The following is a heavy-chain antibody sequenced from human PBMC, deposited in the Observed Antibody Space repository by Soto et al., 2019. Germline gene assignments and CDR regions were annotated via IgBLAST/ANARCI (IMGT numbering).Heavy chain of an antibody. J-gene: IGHJ4*02. CDR3: ARLQDGSLRDYLX. CDR1: GGSISSTSYY. V-gene: IGHV4-39*01. Sequence: SETLSLTFTVSGGSISSTSYYWGWIRQPPGKGLEWIGSIYYSGSTYYNPSLKSRVTISVDTSKKQFSLKLSSVTAADTAVYYCARLQDGSLRDYLXWGQGTLVPVSX. CDR2: IYYSGST. D-gene: IGHD5-12*01.